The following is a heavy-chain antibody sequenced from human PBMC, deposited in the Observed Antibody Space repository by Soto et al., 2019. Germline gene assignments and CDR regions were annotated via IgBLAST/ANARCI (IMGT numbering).Heavy chain of an antibody. D-gene: IGHD2-21*01. Sequence: EVQLVESGGGLVKPGGSLRLSCAASGFTFNTYDMNWVRQAPGKGLEWVSSITTSSAYIYYADSLKGRITISRDNAKNSLFLQRNSMRAEDTAVYYCVRSGAARLLRHSWFDTWSQGTLVTVSS. CDR1: GFTFNTYD. J-gene: IGHJ5*02. CDR3: VRSGAARLLRHSWFDT. CDR2: ITTSSAYI. V-gene: IGHV3-21*01.